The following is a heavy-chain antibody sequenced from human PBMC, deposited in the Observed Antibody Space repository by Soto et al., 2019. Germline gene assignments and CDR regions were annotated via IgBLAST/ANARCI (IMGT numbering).Heavy chain of an antibody. J-gene: IGHJ4*02. CDR2: ISAYNGNT. CDR1: GYTFTSYG. CDR3: ARDGSYKAQMVRGVTRVLGVDY. V-gene: IGHV1-18*01. D-gene: IGHD3-10*01. Sequence: ASVKVSCKASGYTFTSYGISWVRQAPGQGLEWMGWISAYNGNTNYAQKLQGRVTMTTDTSTSTAYMELRSLRSDDTAVYYCARDGSYKAQMVRGVTRVLGVDYWGQGTLVTVSS.